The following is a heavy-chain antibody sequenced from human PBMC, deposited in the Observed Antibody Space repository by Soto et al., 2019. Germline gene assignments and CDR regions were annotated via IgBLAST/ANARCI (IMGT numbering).Heavy chain of an antibody. CDR2: IYWDDDE. V-gene: IGHV2-5*02. D-gene: IGHD3-10*01. CDR1: GFSLNTGGVG. Sequence: ITLKESGPTLVKPTQTLTLTCTFSGFSLNTGGVGVGWVRQPRGKAMEWLALIYWDDDERYRPSLRSRLNITXAPIHTXXVLTMTDMDPEDTATYYCVRNWRYYGGDYYYGMDAWGQGTTVTVSS. J-gene: IGHJ6*02. CDR3: VRNWRYYGGDYYYGMDA.